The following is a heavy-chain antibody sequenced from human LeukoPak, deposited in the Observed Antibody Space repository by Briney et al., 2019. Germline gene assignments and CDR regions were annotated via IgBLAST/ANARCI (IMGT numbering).Heavy chain of an antibody. D-gene: IGHD4-17*01. CDR3: AKTGYGDRYYFDY. V-gene: IGHV3-30*02. CDR2: IRYDGSDK. CDR1: GFTFSNFG. J-gene: IGHJ4*02. Sequence: PGGSLRLSCKSSGFTFSNFGIHWVRQAPGKGLEWVAFIRYDGSDKYYVDSVKGRFTISRDNSKDTLFLQMNSLRSEDTAVYYCAKTGYGDRYYFDYWGQGTLVTVSS.